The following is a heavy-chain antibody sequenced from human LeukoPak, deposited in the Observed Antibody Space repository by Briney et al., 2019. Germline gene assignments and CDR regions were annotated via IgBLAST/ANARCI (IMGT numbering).Heavy chain of an antibody. V-gene: IGHV4-59*01. CDR2: IYYTGST. CDR1: GGSISTYY. J-gene: IGHJ4*02. D-gene: IGHD3-10*01. CDR3: ARSYYGSGSYYSFLY. Sequence: SETLSLTCTVSGGSISTYYWSWIRQPPGKGLAWIGYIYYTGSTNYNPSLKSRVTISIDTSNNQFSLKVSSVTAADTAVYYCARSYYGSGSYYSFLYWGQGTLVTVSS.